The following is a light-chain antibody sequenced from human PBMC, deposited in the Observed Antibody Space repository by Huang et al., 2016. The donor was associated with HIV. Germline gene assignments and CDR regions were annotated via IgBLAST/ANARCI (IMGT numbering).Light chain of an antibody. Sequence: DIVMTQSPFSPPVTPGEPASISCRSNQSLLDSNGFNVLDWYLQRPGQSPQLLIFLGSNRASGVPDRFSGSGSGTDFKLKISRVEADDVGVYYCMQALQSPYTFGQGTKLEIK. J-gene: IGKJ2*01. CDR3: MQALQSPYT. V-gene: IGKV2-28*01. CDR1: QSLLDSNGFNV. CDR2: LGS.